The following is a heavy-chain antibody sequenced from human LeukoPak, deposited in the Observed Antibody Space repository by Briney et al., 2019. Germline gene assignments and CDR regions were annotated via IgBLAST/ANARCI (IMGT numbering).Heavy chain of an antibody. V-gene: IGHV3-30*03. CDR1: GFTFSSYG. J-gene: IGHJ3*02. CDR3: ARTKWELLEEGAFDI. CDR2: ISYDGSNK. Sequence: PGGSLRLSCAASGFTFSSYGMHWVRQAPGKGLEWVAVISYDGSNKYYADSVKGRFTISRDNSKNTLYLQMNSLRAEDTAVYYCARTKWELLEEGAFDIWGQGTMVTVSS. D-gene: IGHD1-26*01.